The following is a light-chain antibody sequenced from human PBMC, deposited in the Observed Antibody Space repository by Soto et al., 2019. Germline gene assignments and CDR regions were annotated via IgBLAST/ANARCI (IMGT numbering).Light chain of an antibody. J-gene: IGKJ3*01. Sequence: DIQLTQSPSFLSASVGDRVTITCRASLGISTYLAGYQQKPGKAPNLLIYAASTLQSGVPSRFSGSGSGTEFTLTISSLQPEDFATYYCQQVNTYTFGPGTKVDIK. CDR3: QQVNTYT. CDR1: LGISTY. V-gene: IGKV1-9*01. CDR2: AAS.